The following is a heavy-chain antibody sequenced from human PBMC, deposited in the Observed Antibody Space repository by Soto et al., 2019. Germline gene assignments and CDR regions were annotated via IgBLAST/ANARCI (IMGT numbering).Heavy chain of an antibody. CDR3: AKDRGYSYGWDYFDY. V-gene: IGHV3-23*01. J-gene: IGHJ4*02. D-gene: IGHD5-18*01. Sequence: EVQPLESGGGLVQPGGSLRLSCAASGFTFSSYAMSWVRQAPGKGLEWVSAISGSGGSTYYADSVKGRFTISRDNSKNTLYLQMNSLRAEDTAVYYCAKDRGYSYGWDYFDYWGQGTLVTVSS. CDR2: ISGSGGST. CDR1: GFTFSSYA.